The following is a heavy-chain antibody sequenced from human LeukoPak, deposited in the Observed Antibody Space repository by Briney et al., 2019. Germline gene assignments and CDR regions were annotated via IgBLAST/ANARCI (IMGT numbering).Heavy chain of an antibody. CDR2: IIPTFGTA. D-gene: IGHD6-6*01. Sequence: SVKVSCKASGGTFSSYAISWVRQAPGQGLEWMGGIIPTFGTANYAQKFQGRVTITADESTSTAYMELSSLRSEDTAVYYCARAPLEYSSSWYFDYWGQGTLVTVSS. J-gene: IGHJ4*02. V-gene: IGHV1-69*13. CDR3: ARAPLEYSSSWYFDY. CDR1: GGTFSSYA.